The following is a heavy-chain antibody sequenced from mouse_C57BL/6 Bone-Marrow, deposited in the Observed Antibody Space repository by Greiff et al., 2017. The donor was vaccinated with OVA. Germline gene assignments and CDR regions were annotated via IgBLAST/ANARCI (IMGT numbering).Heavy chain of an antibody. CDR2: IWSGGST. Sequence: QLKESGPGLVQPSQSLSITCTVSGFSLTSYGVHWVRQSPGKGLEWLGVIWSGGSTDYNAAFISRLSISKDNSKSQVFFKMNSLQADDTAIYYCARTFYYSNYGFAYWGQGTLVTVSA. D-gene: IGHD2-5*01. CDR3: ARTFYYSNYGFAY. J-gene: IGHJ3*01. V-gene: IGHV2-2*01. CDR1: GFSLTSYG.